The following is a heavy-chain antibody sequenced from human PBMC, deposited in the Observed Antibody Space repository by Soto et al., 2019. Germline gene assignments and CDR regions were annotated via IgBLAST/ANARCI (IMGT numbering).Heavy chain of an antibody. D-gene: IGHD3-16*01. V-gene: IGHV3-33*01. J-gene: IGHJ6*02. CDR1: GFTFSSYG. CDR2: IWYDGSNK. CDR3: ARDPWGVTDSSYYYGMDV. Sequence: GGSLRLSCAASGFTFSSYGMHWVRQAPGKGLEWVAVIWYDGSNKYYADSVKGRFTISRDNSKNTLYLQMNSLRAEDTAVYYCARDPWGVTDSSYYYGMDVWGQGTTVTVSS.